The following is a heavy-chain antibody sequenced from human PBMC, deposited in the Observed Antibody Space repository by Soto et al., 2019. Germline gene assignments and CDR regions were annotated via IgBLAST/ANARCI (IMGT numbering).Heavy chain of an antibody. J-gene: IGHJ2*01. CDR3: ARSLYDSSGPYDWYFDL. CDR2: IGTAGDP. V-gene: IGHV3-13*05. D-gene: IGHD3-22*01. CDR1: GFTFSSYD. Sequence: EVQLVESGGGLVQPGGSLRLSCAASGFTFSSYDMHWVRQATGKGLEWVSAIGTAGDPYYPGSVKGRFTISRENAKNSLYLQMNSLRAGDTAVYYCARSLYDSSGPYDWYFDLWGRGTLVTVSS.